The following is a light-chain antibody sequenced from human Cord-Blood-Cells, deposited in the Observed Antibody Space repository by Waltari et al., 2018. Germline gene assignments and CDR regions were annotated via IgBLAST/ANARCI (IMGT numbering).Light chain of an antibody. V-gene: IGLV2-14*03. CDR2: DVS. Sequence: QSALTQPASVSGSPGQSIPISYPGPSSAVGGYNYVSWYQQHPGKAPKLMIYDVSNRPSGVSNRFSGSKSGNTAPLTISGLQAEDEADYYCSSYTSSRVFGGGTKLTVL. CDR3: SSYTSSRV. CDR1: SSAVGGYNY. J-gene: IGLJ3*02.